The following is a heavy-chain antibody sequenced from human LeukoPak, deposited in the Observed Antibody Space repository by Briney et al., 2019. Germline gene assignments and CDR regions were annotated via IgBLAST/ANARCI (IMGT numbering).Heavy chain of an antibody. Sequence: PETLSLTCAVYGGSFSGQYWGWIRQPPGKGLEWIGEINHGGSISYNASLKSRVTISLDTSKNQFSLKLSSVTAADTAVYYCAGGDYHGSESYANYWGQGTLVTVSS. CDR3: AGGDYHGSESYANY. CDR1: GGSFSGQY. V-gene: IGHV4-34*01. CDR2: INHGGSI. D-gene: IGHD3-10*01. J-gene: IGHJ4*02.